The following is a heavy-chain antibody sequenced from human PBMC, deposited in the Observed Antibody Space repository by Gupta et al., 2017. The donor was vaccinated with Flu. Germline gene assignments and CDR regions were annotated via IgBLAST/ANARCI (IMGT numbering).Heavy chain of an antibody. J-gene: IGHJ4*02. CDR1: SSGW. D-gene: IGHD1-20*01. Sequence: SSGWKGGGGQGPGKGEGWVGRNKSKKEGRKTDYAEPGKGRVTSSRDNSKNTLYLQMNSRKAEDTAVYYGTGKERADNGPDYWGQGTRVTGAS. CDR3: TGKERADNGPDY. V-gene: IGHV3-15*01. CDR2: NKSKKEGRKT.